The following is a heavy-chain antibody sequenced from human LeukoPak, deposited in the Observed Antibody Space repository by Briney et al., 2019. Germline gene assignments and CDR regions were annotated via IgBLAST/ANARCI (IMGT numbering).Heavy chain of an antibody. J-gene: IGHJ5*02. V-gene: IGHV4-59*01. CDR3: ARGGATFNWFDP. CDR2: VYYSGST. CDR1: GGSISSYY. Sequence: SETLSLTCTVSGGSISSYYWSWIRQPPGKGLEWIGYVYYSGSTNYNPSLKSRVTISVDTSKNQFSLKLSSVTAADTAVYYCARGGATFNWFDPWGQGTLVTVSS. D-gene: IGHD5-24*01.